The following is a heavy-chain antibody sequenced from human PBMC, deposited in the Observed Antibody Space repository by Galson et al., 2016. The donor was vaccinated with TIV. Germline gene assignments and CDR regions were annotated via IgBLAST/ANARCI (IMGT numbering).Heavy chain of an antibody. J-gene: IGHJ4*02. CDR3: AKQDVVLPTTPFDH. CDR2: ISATGGST. V-gene: IGHV3-23*01. Sequence: SLRLSCAASGFTFRDYAMHWVRQAPGKGLEWVASISATGGSTFYTGSVKGRFTVSRDNSNDHLSLQMSRLRAEDTAVYYCAKQDVVLPTTPFDHWGQGTPVIVSS. CDR1: GFTFRDYA. D-gene: IGHD2-8*02.